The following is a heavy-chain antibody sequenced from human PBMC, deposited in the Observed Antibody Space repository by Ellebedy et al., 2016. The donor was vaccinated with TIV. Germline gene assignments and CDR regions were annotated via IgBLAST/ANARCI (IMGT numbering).Heavy chain of an antibody. J-gene: IGHJ5*02. D-gene: IGHD4-17*01. V-gene: IGHV3-7*01. CDR3: ARRASYGDYAVQVNPWFDP. CDR1: GFNFRSYW. CDR2: IRQEGDEI. Sequence: GESLKISCAASGFNFRSYWMTWVRQAPGKGLEWVAKIRQEGDEIYYVESVKGRFTISRDNAKKSLFLQMNSLEVEDTAVYYCARRASYGDYAVQVNPWFDPWGQGTLVTVSS.